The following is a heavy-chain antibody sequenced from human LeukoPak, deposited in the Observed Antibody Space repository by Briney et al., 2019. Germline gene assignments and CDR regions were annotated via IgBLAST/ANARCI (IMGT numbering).Heavy chain of an antibody. CDR2: IIPIFGTA. CDR3: ARLGVATTVDY. V-gene: IGHV1-69*01. D-gene: IGHD5-12*01. J-gene: IGHJ4*02. CDR1: GGSFSSYA. Sequence: GSSVKVSCKASGGSFSSYAISWVRQAPGQGLEWMGGIIPIFGTANYAQKFQGRITITADESTSTAYMELSSLRSEDTAVYYCARLGVATTVDYWGQGTLVTVSS.